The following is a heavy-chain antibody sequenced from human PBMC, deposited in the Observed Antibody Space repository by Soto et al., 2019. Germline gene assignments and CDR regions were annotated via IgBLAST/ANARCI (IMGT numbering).Heavy chain of an antibody. CDR3: ARGGEGKAAAGMVY. J-gene: IGHJ4*02. Sequence: QVQLVQSGAEVKKPGASVRVSCKASGYTITCCAMHWVRQAPGQRPEWMGWINAGDGDTKYSQNFQVRLNIIRDTSASTGYIELRRLRSEDTAVYYCARGGEGKAAAGMVYWGQGNLVTVSS. V-gene: IGHV1-3*01. CDR1: GYTITCCA. CDR2: INAGDGDT. D-gene: IGHD6-13*01.